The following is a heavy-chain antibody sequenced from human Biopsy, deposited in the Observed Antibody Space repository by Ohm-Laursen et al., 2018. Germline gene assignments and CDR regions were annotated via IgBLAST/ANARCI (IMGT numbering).Heavy chain of an antibody. Sequence: GTLSLTCTVSGGSIGSFFWSWIRQPPGKGLVWIGYIYYSGSTNYNPSLRSRVTISVDRSKNQFSLELSSVTAADTAVYYCARVGAGAPSIDYFDYWGQGALVTVSS. CDR2: IYYSGST. CDR3: ARVGAGAPSIDYFDY. CDR1: GGSIGSFF. J-gene: IGHJ4*02. D-gene: IGHD1-26*01. V-gene: IGHV4-59*01.